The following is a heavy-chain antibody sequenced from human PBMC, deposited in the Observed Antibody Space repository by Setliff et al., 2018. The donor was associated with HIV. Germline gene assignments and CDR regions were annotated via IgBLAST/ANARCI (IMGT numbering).Heavy chain of an antibody. CDR3: ARETYYYDNPQYYYYYMDV. D-gene: IGHD3-22*01. CDR1: GYSINSGYY. J-gene: IGHJ6*03. Sequence: TLSLTCAVSGYSINSGYYWGWIRQPPGKGLEWIGNIWHSGSTYYNPSLKSRVTISVDTSKNQFSLKLRSVTAADTAVYYCARETYYYDNPQYYYYYMDVWGKGTTVTVSS. V-gene: IGHV4-38-2*01. CDR2: IWHSGST.